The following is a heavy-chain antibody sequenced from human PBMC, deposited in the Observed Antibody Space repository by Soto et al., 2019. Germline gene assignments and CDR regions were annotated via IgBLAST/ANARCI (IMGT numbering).Heavy chain of an antibody. CDR2: IYYSGST. CDR3: EREGGMAAQNYGMDV. V-gene: IGHV4-59*13. CDR1: GGSISSYY. Sequence: ETLCRTGPVSGGSISSYYWSWIRQPPGKGLEWIGYIYYSGSTNYNPSLKSRVTISVDTSKNQFSLKLSSVTAADTAVYYCEREGGMAAQNYGMDVWGQGTKVTVYS. D-gene: IGHD6-6*01. J-gene: IGHJ6*02.